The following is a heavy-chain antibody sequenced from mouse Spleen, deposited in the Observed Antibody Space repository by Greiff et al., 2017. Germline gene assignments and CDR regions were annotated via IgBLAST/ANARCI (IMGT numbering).Heavy chain of an antibody. D-gene: IGHD2-12*01. CDR3: ARGRYDYAMDY. CDR2: ISSGGSYT. V-gene: IGHV5-9-3*01. J-gene: IGHJ4*01. CDR1: GFTFSSYA. Sequence: EVQLVESGGGLVKPGGSLKLSCAASGFTFSSYAMSWVRQTPEKRLEWVATISSGGSYTYYPDSVKGRFTISRDNAKNTLYLQMSSLRSEDTAMYYCARGRYDYAMDYWGQGTSVTVSS.